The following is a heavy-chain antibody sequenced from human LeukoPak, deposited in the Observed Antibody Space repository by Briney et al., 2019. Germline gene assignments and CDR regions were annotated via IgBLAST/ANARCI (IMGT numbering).Heavy chain of an antibody. V-gene: IGHV1-2*02. CDR3: ARYSTVTVYYFDY. CDR1: GYTFTGYY. D-gene: IGHD4-17*01. J-gene: IGHJ4*02. Sequence: VASVKVSCKASGYTFTGYYIHWVRHAPGQGLELMGWINPNSGGTNYAQKLQGRVTMTRDTSISTAYMELSRLRSDDTAVYYCARYSTVTVYYFDYWGQGTLVTVSS. CDR2: INPNSGGT.